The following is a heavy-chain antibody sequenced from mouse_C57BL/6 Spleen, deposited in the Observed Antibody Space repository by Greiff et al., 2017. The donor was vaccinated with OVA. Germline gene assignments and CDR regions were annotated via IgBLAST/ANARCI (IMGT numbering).Heavy chain of an antibody. V-gene: IGHV5-4*01. J-gene: IGHJ4*01. CDR1: GFTFSSYA. Sequence: VQLKESGGGLVKPGGSLKLSCAASGFTFSSYAMSWVRQTPEKRLEWVATISDGGSYTYYPDNVKGRFTISRDNAKNNLYLQMSHLKSEDTAMYYCARDGPAQATSYAMDYWGQGTSVTVSS. CDR3: ARDGPAQATSYAMDY. D-gene: IGHD3-2*02. CDR2: ISDGGSYT.